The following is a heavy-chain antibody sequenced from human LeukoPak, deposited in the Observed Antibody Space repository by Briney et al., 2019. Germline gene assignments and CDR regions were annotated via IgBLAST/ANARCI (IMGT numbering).Heavy chain of an antibody. D-gene: IGHD3-10*01. J-gene: IGHJ4*01. V-gene: IGHV4-38-2*01. CDR1: GFTFSNACI. Sequence: LSCAVSGFTFSNACISWVRQPPGKGLELVGNIYHSWSGYYYSSLKRRITISVDTSKNQSSLKLSSVTAADTAVYYCARADYYGSGSLIVDYWGQGTLVTVSS. CDR3: ARADYYGSGSLIVDY. CDR2: IYHSWSG.